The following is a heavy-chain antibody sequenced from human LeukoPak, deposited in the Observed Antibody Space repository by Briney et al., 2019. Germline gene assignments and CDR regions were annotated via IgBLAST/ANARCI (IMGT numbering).Heavy chain of an antibody. J-gene: IGHJ6*04. CDR2: IKQDGSEK. CDR1: GLTFSTYW. Sequence: GGSLRLSCAASGLTFSTYWMTWVRQAPGKGREWVSNIKQDGSEKNYVDSVKGRFTISRDNAKNSLYLQMNSLRVEDTAVYYRAGGIAMVRGGDVWGKGTTVTVSS. D-gene: IGHD3-10*01. CDR3: AGGIAMVRGGDV. V-gene: IGHV3-7*01.